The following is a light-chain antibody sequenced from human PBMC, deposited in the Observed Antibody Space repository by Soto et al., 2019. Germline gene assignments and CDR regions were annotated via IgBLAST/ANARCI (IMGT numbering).Light chain of an antibody. V-gene: IGLV2-23*01. CDR1: SSDVGSYNP. J-gene: IGLJ2*01. CDR3: SSYAGTYSVV. CDR2: ENS. Sequence: QSALTQPASVSGSPGQSITISCTGTSSDVGSYNPVSWYQQHPGKAPKLMIYENSRRPSGVSDRFSASKSGNTASLTISGLQAEDEADYYCSSYAGTYSVVFVGGTKLTVL.